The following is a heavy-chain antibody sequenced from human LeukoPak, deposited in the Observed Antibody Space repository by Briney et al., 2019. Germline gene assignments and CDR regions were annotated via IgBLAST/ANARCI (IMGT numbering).Heavy chain of an antibody. CDR2: MNTNSGNT. CDR1: GYTFTSYD. J-gene: IGHJ1*01. CDR3: ARDPGYSSGWFPRAEYFQH. D-gene: IGHD6-19*01. V-gene: IGHV1-8*01. Sequence: ASVKVSCKASGYTFTSYDINWVRQATGQGLEWMGWMNTNSGNTGYAQKFQGRVTMTRNTSISTAYMELSSLRSEDTAVYYCARDPGYSSGWFPRAEYFQHWGQGTLVTVSS.